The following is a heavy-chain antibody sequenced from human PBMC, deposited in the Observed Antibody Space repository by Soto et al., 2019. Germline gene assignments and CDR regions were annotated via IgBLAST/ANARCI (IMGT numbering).Heavy chain of an antibody. D-gene: IGHD3-10*01. CDR2: ISSSSSYI. Sequence: GGSLRLSCAASGFTFSSYSMNWVRQAPGKGLEWVSSISSSSSYIYYADSVKGRFTISRDNAKNSLYLQMNSLRAEDTAVYYCARDGYGGSGSYYPVVSGYYYYMDVWGKGTTVTVSS. CDR1: GFTFSSYS. J-gene: IGHJ6*03. V-gene: IGHV3-21*01. CDR3: ARDGYGGSGSYYPVVSGYYYYMDV.